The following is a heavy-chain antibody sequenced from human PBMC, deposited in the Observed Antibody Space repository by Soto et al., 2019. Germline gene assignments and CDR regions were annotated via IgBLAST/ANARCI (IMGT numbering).Heavy chain of an antibody. CDR2: IYYSGST. V-gene: IGHV4-59*01. J-gene: IGHJ6*02. Sequence: QVQLQESGPGLVKPSETLSLTCTVSGGSISGYYWSWIRQPPEKGLEWIGYIYYSGSTNYNPSLKSRVTISVDTSKNQFSLKLSSVTAADTAVYYCARVPYYYDSSNQVRYYYGMDVWGQGTTVTVSS. CDR1: GGSISGYY. D-gene: IGHD3-22*01. CDR3: ARVPYYYDSSNQVRYYYGMDV.